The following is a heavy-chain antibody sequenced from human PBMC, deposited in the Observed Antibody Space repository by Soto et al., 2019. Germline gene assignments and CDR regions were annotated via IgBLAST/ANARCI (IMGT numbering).Heavy chain of an antibody. J-gene: IGHJ3*02. CDR2: ISSYKGNT. D-gene: IGHD3-16*02. CDR3: ARTSYVWGSYRSDDAFDI. Sequence: QVQLVQSGAEVKKPGASVKVSCKASGYIFIRYGISWVREAPGQGLEWMGWISSYKGNTNYAQKVQGRVTLTTDTSTRTAYMELRSLRSDDTAVYYCARTSYVWGSYRSDDAFDIWGQGTMVTVSS. CDR1: GYIFIRYG. V-gene: IGHV1-18*01.